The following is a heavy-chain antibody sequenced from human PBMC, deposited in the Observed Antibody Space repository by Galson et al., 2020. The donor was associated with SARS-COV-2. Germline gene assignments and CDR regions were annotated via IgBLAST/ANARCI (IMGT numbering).Heavy chain of an antibody. CDR2: IYYSGST. D-gene: IGHD3-16*02. CDR3: AREVMITFGGVIVMPSDFDY. V-gene: IGHV4-59*01. Sequence: ETSETLSLTCTVSGGSISSYYWSWIRQPPGKGLEWIGYIYYSGSTNYNPSLKSRVTISVDTSKNQFSLKLSSVTAADTAVYYCAREVMITFGGVIVMPSDFDYWGQGTLVTVSS. J-gene: IGHJ4*02. CDR1: GGSISSYY.